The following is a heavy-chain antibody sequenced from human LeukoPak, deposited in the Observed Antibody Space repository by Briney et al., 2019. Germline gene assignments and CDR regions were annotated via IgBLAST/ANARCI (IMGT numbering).Heavy chain of an antibody. J-gene: IGHJ4*02. D-gene: IGHD1-26*01. V-gene: IGHV1-8*01. Sequence: ASVKVSCKASGYTFTGYDINWVRQATGQGLECMGWMNPDTGDTGYAQKFQGRVTMTRNTSIDTAYMELSGLRSEDSAVYYCTRGSLSGSSRDYWGQGTLVTVSS. CDR3: TRGSLSGSSRDY. CDR2: MNPDTGDT. CDR1: GYTFTGYD.